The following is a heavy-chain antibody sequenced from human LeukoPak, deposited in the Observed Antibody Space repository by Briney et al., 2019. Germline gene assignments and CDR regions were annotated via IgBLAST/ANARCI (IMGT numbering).Heavy chain of an antibody. J-gene: IGHJ4*02. CDR3: ASLRIVSSGYQVDY. CDR1: GGSFCGYY. Sequence: SETLSLTCAVYGGSFCGYYWSWIRQPPGKGLEWIGEINHSGSTNYNPSLKSRVTISVDTSKNQFSLKLSSVTAADTAVYYCASLRIVSSGYQVDYWGQGTLVTVSS. V-gene: IGHV4-34*01. D-gene: IGHD3-22*01. CDR2: INHSGST.